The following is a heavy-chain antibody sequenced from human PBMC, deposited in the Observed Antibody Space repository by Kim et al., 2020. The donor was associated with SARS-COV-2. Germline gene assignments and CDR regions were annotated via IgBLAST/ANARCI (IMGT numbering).Heavy chain of an antibody. J-gene: IGHJ3*02. CDR2: INHSGST. Sequence: SETLSLTCAVYGGSFSGYYWSWIRQPPGKGLEWIGEINHSGSTNYNPSLKSRVTISVDTSKNQFSLKLSSVTAADTAVYYCARSRAYSGSYFPAGTDAFDIWGQGTMVTVSS. CDR1: GGSFSGYY. V-gene: IGHV4-34*01. D-gene: IGHD1-26*01. CDR3: ARSRAYSGSYFPAGTDAFDI.